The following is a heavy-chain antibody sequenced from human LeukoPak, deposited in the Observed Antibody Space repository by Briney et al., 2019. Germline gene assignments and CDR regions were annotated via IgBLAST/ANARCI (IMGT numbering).Heavy chain of an antibody. CDR1: GFTVSSNY. Sequence: GGSLRLSCAASGFTVSSNYMSWVRQAPGKGLEWASVIYSCGSTYYADSVKGRFTISRDNSKNTLYVQMNSLRAEDTAVYYCAKEVIAAGGNFEYWGQGTLVTVSS. D-gene: IGHD6-13*01. CDR3: AKEVIAAGGNFEY. J-gene: IGHJ4*02. CDR2: IYSCGST. V-gene: IGHV3-66*03.